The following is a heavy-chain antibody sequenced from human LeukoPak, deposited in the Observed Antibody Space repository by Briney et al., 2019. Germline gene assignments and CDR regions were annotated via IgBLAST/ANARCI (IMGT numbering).Heavy chain of an antibody. D-gene: IGHD3-22*01. Sequence: GGSLRLSCAASGFTFSSYSMNWVRQAPGKGLEWVSSISSSSGYIYYADSVKGRFTISRDNAKNSLYLQMNSLRAEDTAVYYCAREIKYYYDSSGYLRFDYWGQGTLVTVSS. V-gene: IGHV3-21*01. J-gene: IGHJ4*02. CDR2: ISSSSGYI. CDR1: GFTFSSYS. CDR3: AREIKYYYDSSGYLRFDY.